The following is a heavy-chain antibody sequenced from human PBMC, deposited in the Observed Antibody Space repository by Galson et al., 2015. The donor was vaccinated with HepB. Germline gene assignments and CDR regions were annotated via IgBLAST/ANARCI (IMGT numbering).Heavy chain of an antibody. V-gene: IGHV3-30*18. CDR2: ISYDGSNK. CDR1: GFTFRSYG. J-gene: IGHJ4*02. CDR3: AQGEQWLAPPKY. D-gene: IGHD6-19*01. Sequence: SLRLSCAASGFTFRSYGMHWVRQAPGKGLEWVAFISYDGSNKHYADPVKGRLTISRVNSKNTLYLQMNSLRGEDTAVYYCAQGEQWLAPPKYWGQGTLVTVSS.